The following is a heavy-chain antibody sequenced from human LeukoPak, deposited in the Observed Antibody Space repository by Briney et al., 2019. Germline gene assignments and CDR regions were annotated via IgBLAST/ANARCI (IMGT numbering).Heavy chain of an antibody. Sequence: GGSLRLSCAASGFTFSSYAMSWVRQAPGKGLEWVSGISGSGGSTYYADSVKGRFTISRDNSKNTLYLQMNSLRAEDTAVYYCAKLMVVVITFDAFDIWGQGTMVTVSS. V-gene: IGHV3-23*01. D-gene: IGHD3-22*01. J-gene: IGHJ3*02. CDR3: AKLMVVVITFDAFDI. CDR2: ISGSGGST. CDR1: GFTFSSYA.